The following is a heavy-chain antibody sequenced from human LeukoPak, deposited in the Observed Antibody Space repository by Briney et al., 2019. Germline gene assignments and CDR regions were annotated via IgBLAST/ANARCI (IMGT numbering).Heavy chain of an antibody. Sequence: GGSLRLSCATSGFTFSRYWMSWVRQAPGKGLEWVALISYNGRNNYYADSVKGRFTISRDNSKNTLYLQVSSLRTEDTAVYFCAKDNRGYFDFWGQGTLVTVSS. J-gene: IGHJ4*02. D-gene: IGHD3-16*01. CDR1: GFTFSRYW. CDR2: ISYNGRNN. V-gene: IGHV3-30*18. CDR3: AKDNRGYFDF.